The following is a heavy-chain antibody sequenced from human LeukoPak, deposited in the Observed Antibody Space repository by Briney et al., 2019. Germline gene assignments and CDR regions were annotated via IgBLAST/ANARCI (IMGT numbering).Heavy chain of an antibody. CDR3: AKEYGSGSYYNVF. CDR1: GFTFSNYA. V-gene: IGHV3-9*01. D-gene: IGHD3-10*01. CDR2: ISWNSGSI. J-gene: IGHJ4*02. Sequence: PGGSLRLSCAASGFTFSNYAMSWVRQAPGKGLEWVSGISWNSGSIGYADPVKGRFTISRDNAKNSLYLQMNSLRAEDTALYYCAKEYGSGSYYNVFWGQGTLVTVSS.